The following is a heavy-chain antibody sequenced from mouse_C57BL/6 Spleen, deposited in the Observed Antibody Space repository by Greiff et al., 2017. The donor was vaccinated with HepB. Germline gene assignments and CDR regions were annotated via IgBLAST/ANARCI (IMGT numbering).Heavy chain of an antibody. CDR1: GYAFSSSW. CDR2: IYPGDGDT. CDR3: ARWDGYPFAY. V-gene: IGHV1-82*01. Sequence: QVQLQQSGPELVKPGASVKISCKASGYAFSSSWMNWVKQRPGKGLEWIGRIYPGDGDTNYNGKFKGKATLTADKSSSTAYMQLSSLTSEDSAVYFRARWDGYPFAYWGQGTLVTVSA. D-gene: IGHD2-3*01. J-gene: IGHJ3*01.